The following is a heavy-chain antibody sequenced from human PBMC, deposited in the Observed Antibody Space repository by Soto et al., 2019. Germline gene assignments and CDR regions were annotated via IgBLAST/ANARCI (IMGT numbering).Heavy chain of an antibody. CDR3: AAPACAATWCSPSHNLDH. CDR1: GGTFVRHV. J-gene: IGHJ4*02. Sequence: QVQLVQSGAEVKKPESSVKVSCKTSGGTFVRHVISWVRQAPGQGPEWMGKINPLSGILNYAQKFQDRVTFTADTDSSTAYMELSSLSFDDTAVYYCAAPACAATWCSPSHNLDHWGQGTLVTVSS. V-gene: IGHV1-69*09. D-gene: IGHD2-2*01. CDR2: INPLSGIL.